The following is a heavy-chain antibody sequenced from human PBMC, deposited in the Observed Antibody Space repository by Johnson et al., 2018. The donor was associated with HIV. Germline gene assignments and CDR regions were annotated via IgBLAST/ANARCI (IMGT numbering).Heavy chain of an antibody. Sequence: VQLVESGGGLVQPGRSLRLSCAASGFTFDDYAMHWVRQAPGKGLEWVSLISWDGGSTYYADSVKGRFTISRDNAKNSLYLQMNSLRAEDTAVYYCARDQSEVDAFDIWGQGTMVTVSS. CDR1: GFTFDDYA. CDR2: ISWDGGST. V-gene: IGHV3-43D*04. CDR3: ARDQSEVDAFDI. J-gene: IGHJ3*02.